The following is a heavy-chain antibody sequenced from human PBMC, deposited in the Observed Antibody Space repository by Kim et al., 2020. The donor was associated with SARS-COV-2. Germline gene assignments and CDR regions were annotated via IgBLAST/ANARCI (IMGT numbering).Heavy chain of an antibody. CDR3: ARGTVTRRFNYYYYGMDV. V-gene: IGHV4-61*01. CDR1: GGSVSSGSYY. Sequence: SETLSLTCTVSGGSVSSGSYYWSWIRQPPGKGLEWIGYIYYSGSTNYNPSLKSRVTISVDTSKNQFSLKLSSVTAADTAVYYCARGTVTRRFNYYYYGMDVWGQGTTVTVSS. CDR2: IYYSGST. J-gene: IGHJ6*02. D-gene: IGHD4-17*01.